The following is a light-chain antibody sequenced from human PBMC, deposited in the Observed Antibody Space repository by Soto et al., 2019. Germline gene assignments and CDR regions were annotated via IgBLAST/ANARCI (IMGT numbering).Light chain of an antibody. CDR2: DVS. Sequence: QSALTQPASVSGSPGQSITISCTGTSSDVGGYNYVSWYQQHPGKAPKLMIYDVSNRPSGVSNRFSGSKSGNTASLTISGLQAEDEADHYCSSYTSSSSYVFGTATKFTVL. CDR3: SSYTSSSSYV. CDR1: SSDVGGYNY. J-gene: IGLJ1*01. V-gene: IGLV2-14*01.